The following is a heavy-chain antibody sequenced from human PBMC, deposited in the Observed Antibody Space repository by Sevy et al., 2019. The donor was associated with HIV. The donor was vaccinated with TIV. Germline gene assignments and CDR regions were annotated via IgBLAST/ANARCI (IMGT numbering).Heavy chain of an antibody. CDR2: ISYEGTYK. CDR1: GFSFSHYA. Sequence: GGSLRLSCAVSGFSFSHYAFHWVRQAPGKGLEWVSLISYEGTYKYYADSVKGLITMSRDTSKNTLYLQMNSLRGNDTAVYYCARVAVSYCTNDCYHRFDYWGPGALVTVSS. V-gene: IGHV3-30-3*01. J-gene: IGHJ4*02. CDR3: ARVAVSYCTNDCYHRFDY. D-gene: IGHD2-8*01.